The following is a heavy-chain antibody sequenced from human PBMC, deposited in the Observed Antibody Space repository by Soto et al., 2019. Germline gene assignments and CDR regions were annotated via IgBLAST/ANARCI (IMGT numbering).Heavy chain of an antibody. CDR3: ARDLPSTSGRPGGWFDP. CDR2: IRQDGSEK. V-gene: IGHV3-7*01. Sequence: GGSLRLSCAASGFTFSRYWMSWVRQAPGKGLEWVANIRQDGSEKSYVDSVKGRFAISRDNAKNSLYLQMNSLRAEDTAVYFCARDLPSTSGRPGGWFDPWGQGTLVTVSS. J-gene: IGHJ5*02. D-gene: IGHD6-6*01. CDR1: GFTFSRYW.